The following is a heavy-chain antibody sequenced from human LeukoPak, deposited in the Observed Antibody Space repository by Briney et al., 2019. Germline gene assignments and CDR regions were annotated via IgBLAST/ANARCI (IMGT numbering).Heavy chain of an antibody. Sequence: SETLSLTCAVYGGSFSGYYWSWIRQPPGKGLEWIGEINHSGSTNYNPSLKSRVTISVDTSKNQFSLKLSSVTAADTAVYYCARGRSIFGDFWSGYINWLDPWGQGTLVTVSS. V-gene: IGHV4-34*01. J-gene: IGHJ5*02. CDR3: ARGRSIFGDFWSGYINWLDP. D-gene: IGHD3-3*01. CDR1: GGSFSGYY. CDR2: INHSGST.